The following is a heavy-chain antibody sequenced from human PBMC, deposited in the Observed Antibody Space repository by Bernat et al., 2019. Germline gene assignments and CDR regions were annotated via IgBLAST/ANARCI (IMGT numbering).Heavy chain of an antibody. CDR3: ARSYCSGNSCPNGFDP. CDR2: LNSDGSNT. Sequence: EVQLVESGGGLVQPGGSLRLSCAASGFTFSSYWMHWVRQAPGKGLVWVSRLNSDGSNTKYADSVKGRFTFSRDNAKNTLYLQMNSLRAEDTAVYYCARSYCSGNSCPNGFDPWGQGTLVTVSS. CDR1: GFTFSSYW. J-gene: IGHJ5*02. V-gene: IGHV3-74*03. D-gene: IGHD2-15*01.